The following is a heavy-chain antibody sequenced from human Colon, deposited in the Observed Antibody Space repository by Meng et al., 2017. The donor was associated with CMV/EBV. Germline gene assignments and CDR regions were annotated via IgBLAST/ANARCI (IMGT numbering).Heavy chain of an antibody. CDR1: GYTFGSHY. CDR3: ARTKAAAGTWRWFDP. D-gene: IGHD6-13*01. V-gene: IGHV1-46*01. J-gene: IGHJ5*02. CDR2: MNPSAGTT. Sequence: ASVKVSCKAFGYTFGSHYLHWVRQAPGHGFEWMGVMNPSAGTTNYVQKFQGRVTMTRDTSISTAYMELSRLRSDDTAVYYCARTKAAAGTWRWFDPWGQGTLVTVSS.